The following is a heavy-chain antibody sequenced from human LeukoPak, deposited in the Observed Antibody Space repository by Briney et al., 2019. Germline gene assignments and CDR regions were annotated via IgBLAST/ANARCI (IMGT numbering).Heavy chain of an antibody. V-gene: IGHV3-30*04. J-gene: IGHJ4*02. CDR1: GFSFSTYA. Sequence: PGGSLRLSCAASGFSFSTYAMHWVRQAPGKVLEWVAVISFDGNNKYYADSLKGRFTISRDNSKSTLYLQMNSLRAEDTAVFYCASDAVAGLNPKYSSLSFAYFDYWGQGTLVTVSS. CDR2: ISFDGNNK. CDR3: ASDAVAGLNPKYSSLSFAYFDY. D-gene: IGHD6-19*01.